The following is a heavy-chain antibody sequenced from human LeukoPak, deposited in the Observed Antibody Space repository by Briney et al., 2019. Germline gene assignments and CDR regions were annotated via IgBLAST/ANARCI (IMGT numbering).Heavy chain of an antibody. D-gene: IGHD4-17*01. CDR2: MHYSGST. V-gene: IGHV4-39*01. CDR3: ARQFDYGDYWGTFDY. Sequence: SETLSLTYTVSGGSIGSGGYYWGWIRQSPGKGLEWIGSMHYSGSTWYNPSLKSRVTISGDTSKNQVSLKVRSVTAADTAVYYCARQFDYGDYWGTFDYWGQGTLVTVSS. CDR1: GGSIGSGGYY. J-gene: IGHJ4*02.